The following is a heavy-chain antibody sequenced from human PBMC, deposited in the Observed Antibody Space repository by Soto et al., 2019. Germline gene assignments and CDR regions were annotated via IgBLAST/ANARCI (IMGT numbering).Heavy chain of an antibody. Sequence: GGSLRLSCAASGFTFSSSAMSWVRQAPGKGLKWVSTISGSGGITSFADSVKGRFTISRDNSKNTLYLQMNSLRAEDTAIYYCAKRGMWSSSSESYFDYWGQGILVTVSS. CDR2: ISGSGGIT. D-gene: IGHD6-6*01. J-gene: IGHJ4*02. V-gene: IGHV3-23*01. CDR3: AKRGMWSSSSESYFDY. CDR1: GFTFSSSA.